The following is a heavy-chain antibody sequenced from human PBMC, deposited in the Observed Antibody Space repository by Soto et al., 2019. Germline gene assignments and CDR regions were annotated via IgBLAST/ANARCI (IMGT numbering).Heavy chain of an antibody. CDR2: ISSNGGST. CDR3: ARYYDFWSGFSAAFDI. D-gene: IGHD3-3*01. Sequence: GGSLRLSCSASGFTFSSYAMHWVRQAPGKGLEYVSAISSNGGSTYYADSVKGRFTISRDNSKNTLYLQMSSLRAEDTAVYYCARYYDFWSGFSAAFDIWGQGTMVTVSS. V-gene: IGHV3-64D*08. J-gene: IGHJ3*02. CDR1: GFTFSSYA.